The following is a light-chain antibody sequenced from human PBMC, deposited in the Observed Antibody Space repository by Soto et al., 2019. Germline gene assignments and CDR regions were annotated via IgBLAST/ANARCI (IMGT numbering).Light chain of an antibody. CDR2: DAS. V-gene: IGKV3-11*01. Sequence: EIVLTQSPATLSLSPGERATLSCRASQSVRSYLAWYQQKPGQAPRLLIYDASNRATGIPARFSGSGSGTDFTLAISSLEPEDFALYYCQHRSDWPLTFGGGTKVEI. J-gene: IGKJ4*01. CDR1: QSVRSY. CDR3: QHRSDWPLT.